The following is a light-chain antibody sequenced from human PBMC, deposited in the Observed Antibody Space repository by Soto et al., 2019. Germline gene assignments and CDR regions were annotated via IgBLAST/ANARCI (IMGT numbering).Light chain of an antibody. CDR3: QQYYDWPRT. V-gene: IGKV3-15*01. Sequence: EILMTQSPATLSVSPGERASLSCRASEGVGSNLAWYQQKPGQAPRILVYGASTRASGVSARISGSGSGTAFTLTISSLQSEDSAVYYCQQYYDWPRTFGQGTRVEIK. CDR2: GAS. CDR1: EGVGSN. J-gene: IGKJ1*01.